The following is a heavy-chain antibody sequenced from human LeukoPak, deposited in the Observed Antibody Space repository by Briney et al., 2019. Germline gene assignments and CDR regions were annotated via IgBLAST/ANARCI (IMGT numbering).Heavy chain of an antibody. CDR3: ALNRGSGWYFHY. CDR2: ISYDGSNK. Sequence: GGSLRLSCAASGFIFSSYAMHWVRQAPGKGLEWVAVISYDGSNKYADSVKGRFTISRDKSKNTLYLQMNSLRAEDTAVYYCALNRGSGWYFHYWGQGTLVTVSS. CDR1: GFIFSSYA. D-gene: IGHD6-19*01. J-gene: IGHJ4*02. V-gene: IGHV3-30*04.